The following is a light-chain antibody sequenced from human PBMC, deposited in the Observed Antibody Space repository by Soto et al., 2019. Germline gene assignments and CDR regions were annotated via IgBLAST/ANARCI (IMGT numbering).Light chain of an antibody. CDR3: QQANSFPLT. CDR1: QGIRTW. V-gene: IGKV1-12*01. J-gene: IGKJ4*01. CDR2: AAS. Sequence: DTRMTQSPSSVSASVGDRVTITCRASQGIRTWLAWYQQKPGKAPKLLIYAASNLQSGVPSRFSGSGSGTDFTLTISSLQSEDFATYYCQQANSFPLTFGGGTKVEIK.